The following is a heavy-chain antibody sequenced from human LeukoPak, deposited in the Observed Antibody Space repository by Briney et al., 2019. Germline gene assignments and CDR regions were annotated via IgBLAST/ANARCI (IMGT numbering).Heavy chain of an antibody. J-gene: IGHJ4*02. Sequence: GGSLRLSCAASGFTLSSNYMSWVRQAPGKGLEWVSVLYSGDSTYYADSVKGRFTISRDNSKNTLYLQMNSLRAEDTAIYYCALLGSKLLWRIDYWGQGTLVTVSS. CDR2: LYSGDST. D-gene: IGHD3-10*01. CDR3: ALLGSKLLWRIDY. CDR1: GFTLSSNY. V-gene: IGHV3-66*01.